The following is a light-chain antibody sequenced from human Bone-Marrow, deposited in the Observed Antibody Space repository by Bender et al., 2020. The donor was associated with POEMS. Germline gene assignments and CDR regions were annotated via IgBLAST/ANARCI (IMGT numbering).Light chain of an antibody. CDR3: AVWDDSLNGWV. V-gene: IGLV1-44*01. Sequence: QSVLTQPPSASGTPGQRVTISCSGGSSNIGAHAVNWYQHLPGTAPQLLIYSSHRRPSEVPDRFSGSMSGTSASLAISGLQSEDEADYYGAVWDDSLNGWVFGGGTKLTVL. J-gene: IGLJ3*02. CDR1: SSNIGAHA. CDR2: SSH.